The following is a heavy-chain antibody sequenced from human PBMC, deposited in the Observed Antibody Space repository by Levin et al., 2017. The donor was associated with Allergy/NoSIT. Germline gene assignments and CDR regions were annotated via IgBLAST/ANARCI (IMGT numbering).Heavy chain of an antibody. CDR2: ITYRGST. CDR1: GASLTSSY. Sequence: SQTLSLTCTVSGASLTSSYWTWIRQSPEKGLEWIGYITYRGSTSYNPSLKSRVTISIAMAKNQISLELSSVTAADTAVYYCATYRDYYGMDVWGLGTTVTVSS. CDR3: ATYRDYYGMDV. V-gene: IGHV4-59*01. J-gene: IGHJ6*02. D-gene: IGHD4-11*01.